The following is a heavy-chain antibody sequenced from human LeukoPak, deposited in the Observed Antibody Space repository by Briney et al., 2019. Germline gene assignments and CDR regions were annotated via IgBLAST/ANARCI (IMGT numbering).Heavy chain of an antibody. CDR3: ALGGDYVPFGY. D-gene: IGHD4-17*01. Sequence: PGGSLRLSCAASGFTFSSYSMSWVRQAPGKGLEWVSAISGSGGSTYYADPVKGRFTISRDNSKNTLYLQMNSLRPEDTAVYYCALGGDYVPFGYWGQGTLVTVSS. V-gene: IGHV3-23*01. CDR1: GFTFSSYS. CDR2: ISGSGGST. J-gene: IGHJ4*02.